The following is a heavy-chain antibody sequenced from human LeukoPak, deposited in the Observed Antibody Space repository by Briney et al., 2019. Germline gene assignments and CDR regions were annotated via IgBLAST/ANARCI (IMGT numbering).Heavy chain of an antibody. J-gene: IGHJ3*02. D-gene: IGHD3-22*01. Sequence: PSETLSLTCTVSGGSISSYYWSWIRQPPGKGLEWIGYIYYSGSTNYNPSLKSRVTISVDTSKNQSSLKLSSVTAADTAVYYCARVTYYYDSSGYNNAFDIWGQGTMVTVSS. CDR1: GGSISSYY. V-gene: IGHV4-59*01. CDR2: IYYSGST. CDR3: ARVTYYYDSSGYNNAFDI.